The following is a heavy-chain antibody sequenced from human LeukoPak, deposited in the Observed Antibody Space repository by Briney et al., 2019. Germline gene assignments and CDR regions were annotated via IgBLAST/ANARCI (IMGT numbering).Heavy chain of an antibody. D-gene: IGHD2-15*01. V-gene: IGHV3-7*01. Sequence: PGGSLRLSCAASGFTFSHLWMSWVRQAPGKGLEWVAYIKKTGSETYYVDSVKGRFTITRDNTRNSLFLQMYSLRAEDTAVYFCAREDGYCSGGNCYSYFDPWGQGTLVTVSS. J-gene: IGHJ4*02. CDR3: AREDGYCSGGNCYSYFDP. CDR2: IKKTGSET. CDR1: GFTFSHLW.